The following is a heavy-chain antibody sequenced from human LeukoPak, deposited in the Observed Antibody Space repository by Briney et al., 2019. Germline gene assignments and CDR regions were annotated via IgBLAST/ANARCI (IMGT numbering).Heavy chain of an antibody. CDR3: ARGYYDSSGYYFSGY. CDR2: ISSSGSTI. CDR1: GFTFSSYE. V-gene: IGHV3-48*03. D-gene: IGHD3-22*01. J-gene: IGHJ4*02. Sequence: GGSLRLSCAASGFTFSSYEMNWVRQAPGKGLEWVSYISSSGSTIYYADSVKGRFTISRDNAKNSLYLQMNSLRAEDTAVYYCARGYYDSSGYYFSGYWGQGTLVTVSS.